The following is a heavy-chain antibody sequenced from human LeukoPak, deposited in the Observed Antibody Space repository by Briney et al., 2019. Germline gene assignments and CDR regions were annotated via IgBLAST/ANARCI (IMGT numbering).Heavy chain of an antibody. J-gene: IGHJ5*02. D-gene: IGHD3-3*01. V-gene: IGHV4-31*03. CDR3: ARDRSRQATIFGVAAGNWFDP. CDR1: GGSISSGGYY. CDR2: IYYSGST. Sequence: SETLSLTCTVSGGSISSGGYYWSWIRQHPGKGLEWIGYIYYSGSTYYNPFLKSRVTISVDTSKNQFSLKLSSVTAADTAVYYCARDRSRQATIFGVAAGNWFDPWGQGTLVTVSS.